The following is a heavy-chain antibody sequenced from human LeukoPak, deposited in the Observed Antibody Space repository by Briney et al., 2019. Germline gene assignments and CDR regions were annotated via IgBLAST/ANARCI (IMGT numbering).Heavy chain of an antibody. D-gene: IGHD3-10*01. CDR1: GFTFSSYG. Sequence: GGSLRLSCAASGFTFSSYGMHWVRQAPGKGLEWVAVISYDGSNKYYADSVKGRFTISRDNSKNTLYLQMNSLRAEDTAVYYCAKDGGQLWFGEYDYWGQGTLVTVSS. V-gene: IGHV3-30*18. J-gene: IGHJ4*02. CDR2: ISYDGSNK. CDR3: AKDGGQLWFGEYDY.